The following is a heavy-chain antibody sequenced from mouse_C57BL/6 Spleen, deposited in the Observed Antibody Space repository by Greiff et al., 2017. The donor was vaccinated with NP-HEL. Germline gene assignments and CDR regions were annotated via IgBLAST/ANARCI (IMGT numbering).Heavy chain of an antibody. CDR1: GYTFTDYE. CDR3: TRSDGSTRFAY. V-gene: IGHV1-15*01. J-gene: IGHJ3*01. D-gene: IGHD1-1*01. Sequence: QVQLKESGAELVRPGASVTLSCKASGYTFTDYEMHWVKQTPVHGLEWIGAIDPETGGTAYNQKFKGKAILTADKSSSTAYMELRSLTSEDSAVYYCTRSDGSTRFAYWGQGTLVTVSA. CDR2: IDPETGGT.